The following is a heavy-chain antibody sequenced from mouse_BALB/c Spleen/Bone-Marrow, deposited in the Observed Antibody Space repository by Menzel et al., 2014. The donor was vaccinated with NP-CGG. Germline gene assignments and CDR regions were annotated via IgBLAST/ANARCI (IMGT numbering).Heavy chain of an antibody. CDR3: ARSRTGSAY. V-gene: IGHV1-54*03. CDR2: INPGSGGT. J-gene: IGHJ3*01. CDR1: GYAFTNYL. Sequence: QVHVKQSGAELVRPGTSVKVSCKASGYAFTNYLIEWVKQRPGQGLEWIGVINPGSGGTNYNEKFKGKATLTADKSSSTAYMQLSSLTSDDSAVYFCARSRTGSAYWGQGTLVTVSA.